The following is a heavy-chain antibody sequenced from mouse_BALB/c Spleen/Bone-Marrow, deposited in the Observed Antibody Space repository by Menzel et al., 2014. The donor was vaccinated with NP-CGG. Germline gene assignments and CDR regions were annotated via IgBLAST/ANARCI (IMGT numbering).Heavy chain of an antibody. CDR3: ARHNYDETWFAY. Sequence: DVKLVESGGGLVQPGGSLKLSCAASGFTFSDYYMYWVHQTPEKRLEWVAYISNGGGSTYYPDTVKGRFTISRDNAKNTLYLQMSRLKSEDTAMYYCARHNYDETWFAYWGQGTLVTVSA. CDR2: ISNGGGST. J-gene: IGHJ3*01. D-gene: IGHD2-4*01. V-gene: IGHV5-12*01. CDR1: GFTFSDYY.